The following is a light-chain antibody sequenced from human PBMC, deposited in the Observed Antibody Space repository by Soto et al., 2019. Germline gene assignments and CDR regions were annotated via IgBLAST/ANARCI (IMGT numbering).Light chain of an antibody. CDR3: QQYAAFPFP. V-gene: IGKV3-20*01. J-gene: IGKJ3*01. CDR1: QTVTSNY. CDR2: GAS. Sequence: EIVLTQSPGTLSLSPGERATLSCRASQTVTSNYLAWYQQRPGQAPRLLIYGASTRATGIPDRFSGSGSGTDFPLTINTLEPEDLAVYYFQQYAAFPFPFGPATTVDI.